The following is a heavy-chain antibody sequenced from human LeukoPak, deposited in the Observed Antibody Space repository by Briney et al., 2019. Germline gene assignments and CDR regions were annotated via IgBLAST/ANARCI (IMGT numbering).Heavy chain of an antibody. D-gene: IGHD3-10*01. CDR3: AREGNGSGGGYFDY. V-gene: IGHV4-30-4*01. CDR2: IYYSGST. CDR1: GGSISSGDYY. Sequence: SQTLSLTCTVSGGSISSGDYYWSWIRQPPGKGLEWIGYIYYSGSTYYNPSLKSRVTISVDTSKNQFSLKLGSVTAADTAVYYCAREGNGSGGGYFDYWGQGTLVTVSS. J-gene: IGHJ4*02.